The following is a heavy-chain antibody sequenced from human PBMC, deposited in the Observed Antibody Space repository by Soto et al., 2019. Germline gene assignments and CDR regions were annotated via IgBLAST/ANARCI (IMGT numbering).Heavy chain of an antibody. CDR3: ARLVWSYGTWFDP. V-gene: IGHV4-61*08. CDR2: IYYSGST. D-gene: IGHD5-18*01. CDR1: GASISSDDYY. J-gene: IGHJ5*02. Sequence: TSETLSLTCTVSGASISSDDYYRNWIRQHPGKGLEWIGYIYYSGSTNYNPSLKSRVTISVDTSKNQFSLKLSSVTAADTAVYYCARLVWSYGTWFDPWGQGTLVTVS.